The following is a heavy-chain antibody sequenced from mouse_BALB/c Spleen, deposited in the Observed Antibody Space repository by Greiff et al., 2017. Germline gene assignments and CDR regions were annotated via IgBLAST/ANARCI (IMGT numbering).Heavy chain of an antibody. Sequence: QVQLKESGAELVRPGTSVKVSCKASGYAFTNYLIEWVKQRPGQGLEWIGVINPGSGGTNYNEKFKGKAKLTADKSSRTAYMQLSSLTSDDSAVYFCARRAKQGTWFAYWGQGTLVTVSA. CDR2: INPGSGGT. J-gene: IGHJ3*01. D-gene: IGHD3-3*01. V-gene: IGHV1-54*01. CDR1: GYAFTNYL. CDR3: ARRAKQGTWFAY.